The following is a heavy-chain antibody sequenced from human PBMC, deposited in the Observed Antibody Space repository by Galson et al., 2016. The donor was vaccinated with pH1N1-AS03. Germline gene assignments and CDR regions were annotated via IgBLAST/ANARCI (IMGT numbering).Heavy chain of an antibody. CDR3: ARPRGWSGHDAFDI. J-gene: IGHJ3*02. CDR1: GYSLSDLS. V-gene: IGHV1-24*01. Sequence: SVKVSCKVSGYSLSDLSIHWVRQAPGRGLEWMGGFDLEEDEILYAQKFQGRVTMTEDTSTNTAYMEVSRLRSEDTAVYYCARPRGWSGHDAFDIWGQGTMVTVSS. D-gene: IGHD3-3*01. CDR2: FDLEEDEI.